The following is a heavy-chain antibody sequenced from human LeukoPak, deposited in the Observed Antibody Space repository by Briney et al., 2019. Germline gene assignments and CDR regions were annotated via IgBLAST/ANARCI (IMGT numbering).Heavy chain of an antibody. D-gene: IGHD4-17*01. Sequence: GGSLRLSCVVSGYTFSTYSMDWVRQAPGKGLEWVSSISYSSSYIFYTDSVKGRFTISRDNAKNSLYLQMNSLRAEDTAVYYCARDTVTTFDYWGQGTLVTVSS. CDR2: ISYSSSYI. CDR3: ARDTVTTFDY. V-gene: IGHV3-21*01. J-gene: IGHJ4*02. CDR1: GYTFSTYS.